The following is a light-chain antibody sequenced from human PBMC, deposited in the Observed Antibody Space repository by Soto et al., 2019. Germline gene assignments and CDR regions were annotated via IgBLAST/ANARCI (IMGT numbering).Light chain of an antibody. Sequence: EIVLTQSPGTLSLSPGERATLSCRASQSVSSSYLAWYQQKPGQPPRLLISEASTRATGIPDRFSGSGSGTDFTLTIRSLEPEDFAVYYCKQYGSSPPSWTFGQGTKVEI. V-gene: IGKV3-20*01. J-gene: IGKJ1*01. CDR2: EAS. CDR1: QSVSSSY. CDR3: KQYGSSPPSWT.